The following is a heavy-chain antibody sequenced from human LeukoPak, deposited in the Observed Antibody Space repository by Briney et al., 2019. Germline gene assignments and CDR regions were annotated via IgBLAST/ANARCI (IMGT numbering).Heavy chain of an antibody. V-gene: IGHV4-39*07. J-gene: IGHJ2*01. CDR2: IYSSGTT. D-gene: IGHD5-24*01. Sequence: SETLSLTCTVSSGSISSSNYYWGWIRQPPGKGLEWIGSIYSSGTTYCNPSLKSRVTISVDTSKNQFSLKLSSVTAADTAVYYCASLRRVEMATIGWYFDLWGRGTLVTVSS. CDR3: ASLRRVEMATIGWYFDL. CDR1: SGSISSSNYY.